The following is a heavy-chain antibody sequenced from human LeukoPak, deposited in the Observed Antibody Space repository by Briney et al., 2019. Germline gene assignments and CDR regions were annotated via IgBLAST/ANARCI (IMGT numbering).Heavy chain of an antibody. CDR1: GYTFTCYY. Sequence: ASVKVSCKASGYTFTCYYMHWVRQAPGQGLEWMGWINPNSGGTNYAQKFQGRVTMTRDTSISTAYMELSRLRSDDTAVYYCARSHGGITIRNWFDPWGQGTLVTVSS. D-gene: IGHD3-3*01. V-gene: IGHV1-2*02. CDR3: ARSHGGITIRNWFDP. CDR2: INPNSGGT. J-gene: IGHJ5*02.